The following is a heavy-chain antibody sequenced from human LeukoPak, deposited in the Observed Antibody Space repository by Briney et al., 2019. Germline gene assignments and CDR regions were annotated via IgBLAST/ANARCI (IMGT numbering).Heavy chain of an antibody. CDR3: ASALPYTSSGYHYAGGSFDN. D-gene: IGHD3-22*01. J-gene: IGHJ4*02. V-gene: IGHV4-39*07. CDR2: IYYSGST. Sequence: SETLPLTCTVSGGSISSSSYYWGWIRQPPGKGLEWIGSIYYSGSTYYNPSLKSRVTISVDTSKNQFSLKLSSVTAADTAVYYCASALPYTSSGYHYAGGSFDNWGQGALVTVSS. CDR1: GGSISSSSYY.